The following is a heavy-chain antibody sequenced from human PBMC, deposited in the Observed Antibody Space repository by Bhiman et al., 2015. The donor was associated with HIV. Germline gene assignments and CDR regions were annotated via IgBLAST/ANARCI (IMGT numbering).Heavy chain of an antibody. V-gene: IGHV3-7*03. D-gene: IGHD1-26*01. CDR2: IKQDGSEK. CDR1: GFTFSSYW. CDR3: ARDPRVGATDYFDY. Sequence: EVHLVESGGGLVQPGGSLRLSCAASGFTFSSYWMSWVRQAPGKGLEWVANIKQDGSEKYYVDSVKGRFTISRDNARNSLYLQMNSLRAEDTAVYYCARDPRVGATDYFDYWGQGTLVTVSS. J-gene: IGHJ4*02.